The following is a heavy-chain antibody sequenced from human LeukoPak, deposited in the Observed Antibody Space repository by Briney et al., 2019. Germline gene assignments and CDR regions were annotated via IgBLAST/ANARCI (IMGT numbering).Heavy chain of an antibody. CDR3: AKDGGLGYYGSDDY. CDR1: GFTFSSYG. J-gene: IGHJ4*02. Sequence: GGSLRLSCAASGFTFSSYGMHWVRQAPGKGLEWVAVISYDGSNKYYADSVKGRFTISGDNSKNTLYLQMNSLRAEDTAVYYCAKDGGLGYYGSDDYWGQGTLVTVSS. V-gene: IGHV3-30*18. CDR2: ISYDGSNK. D-gene: IGHD3-10*01.